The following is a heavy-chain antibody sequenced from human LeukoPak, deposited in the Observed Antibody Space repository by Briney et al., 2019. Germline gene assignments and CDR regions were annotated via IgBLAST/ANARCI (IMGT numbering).Heavy chain of an antibody. V-gene: IGHV3-30*04. J-gene: IGHJ4*02. Sequence: GGSLRLSCAASGFTFSSYAMHWVRQAPGKGLEWVAVISYDGSNKYYADSVKGRFTISRDNSENTLYLQMNSLRAEDTAVYYCARGERYYYDSSGYYYEGYFDYWGQGTLVTVSS. CDR2: ISYDGSNK. CDR3: ARGERYYYDSSGYYYEGYFDY. CDR1: GFTFSSYA. D-gene: IGHD3-22*01.